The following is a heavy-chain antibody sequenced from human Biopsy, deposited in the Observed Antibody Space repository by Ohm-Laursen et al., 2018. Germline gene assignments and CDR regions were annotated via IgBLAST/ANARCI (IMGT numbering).Heavy chain of an antibody. J-gene: IGHJ2*01. CDR2: IYFTGRT. D-gene: IGHD5-24*01. V-gene: IGHV4-59*12. Sequence: GTLSLTCTVSGGPIDSYYWSWIRQPPGKALEWIGYIYFTGRTSYNPSLKSRVTMSVNTSKNQFSLRLSSVTAADTAVYYCASAGYNPDWNFDLWGRGTRVTVSS. CDR3: ASAGYNPDWNFDL. CDR1: GGPIDSYY.